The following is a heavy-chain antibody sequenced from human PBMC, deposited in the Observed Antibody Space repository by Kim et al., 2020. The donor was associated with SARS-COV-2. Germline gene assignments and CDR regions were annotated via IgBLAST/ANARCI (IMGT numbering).Heavy chain of an antibody. D-gene: IGHD2-2*02. Sequence: GGSLRLSCAASGFTFSSYTMNWVRQAPGKGLEWVSLISSSSSYIYYTDSVKGRFTISRDDAQNSLYLQMNSLGTEDTAVYYCARSPGVFRAAISFDNWGQGTLVSVSS. J-gene: IGHJ4*02. CDR1: GFTFSSYT. CDR2: ISSSSSYI. V-gene: IGHV3-21*01. CDR3: ARSPGVFRAAISFDN.